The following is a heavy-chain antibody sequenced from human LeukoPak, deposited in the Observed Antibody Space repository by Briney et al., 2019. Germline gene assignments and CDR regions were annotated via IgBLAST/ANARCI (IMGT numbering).Heavy chain of an antibody. CDR2: IQQDGNEK. V-gene: IGHV3-7*03. Sequence: PGGSLRLSSAASGFTFSTYWMSWVRQAPGKGLEWVANIQQDGNEKYYADSVKGRFTISRDNAKNSLYLQMNSLRAEDTALYYCAKVQRTGTTPGEFDYWGQGTLVTVSS. D-gene: IGHD1-1*01. J-gene: IGHJ4*02. CDR3: AKVQRTGTTPGEFDY. CDR1: GFTFSTYW.